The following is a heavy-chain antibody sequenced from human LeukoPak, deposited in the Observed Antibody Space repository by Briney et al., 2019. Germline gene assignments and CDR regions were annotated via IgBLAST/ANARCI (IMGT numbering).Heavy chain of an antibody. CDR2: IYYSGST. D-gene: IGHD6-19*01. Sequence: SETLSLTCTVSGGSISSYYWSWIRQPPGKGLEWIGCIYYSGSTKYNPSLKSRVTISVDTSKNQFSLKLSSVTAADTAVYYCARGHYSSGCRLDYWGQGTLVTVSS. CDR3: ARGHYSSGCRLDY. J-gene: IGHJ4*02. V-gene: IGHV4-59*01. CDR1: GGSISSYY.